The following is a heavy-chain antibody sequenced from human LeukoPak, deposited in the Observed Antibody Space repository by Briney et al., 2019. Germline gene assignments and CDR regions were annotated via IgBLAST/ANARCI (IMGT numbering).Heavy chain of an antibody. CDR3: ARGRYYGMDV. Sequence: GGSLRLSCAASGFTFTSYWMRWVRQAPGKGLVWVSRVNSDGSSTTYADSVKGRFTISRDNAKNTLYLQMNSLRAEDTAVYYCARGRYYGMDVWGQGTTITVSS. V-gene: IGHV3-74*01. CDR1: GFTFTSYW. J-gene: IGHJ6*02. CDR2: VNSDGSST.